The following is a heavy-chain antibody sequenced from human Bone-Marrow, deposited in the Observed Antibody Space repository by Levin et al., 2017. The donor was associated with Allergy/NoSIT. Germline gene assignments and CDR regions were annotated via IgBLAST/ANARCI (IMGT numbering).Heavy chain of an antibody. CDR2: IKEDGSEK. J-gene: IGHJ5*02. CDR3: ARDQFRRATIGARWFDP. CDR1: GFTFSNPW. V-gene: IGHV3-7*01. Sequence: GESLKISCAASGFTFSNPWMSWVRQAPGKGLEWVANIKEDGSEKYYVDSVKGRFTISRDNAKNSLFVQMNSLRVEDTAVYYCARDQFRRATIGARWFDPWGQGTLVTVSS. D-gene: IGHD5-24*01.